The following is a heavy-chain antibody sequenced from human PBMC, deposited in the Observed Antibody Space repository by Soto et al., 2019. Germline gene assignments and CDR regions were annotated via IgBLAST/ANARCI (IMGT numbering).Heavy chain of an antibody. CDR1: GFTFSSYS. Sequence: GESLKLSFAASGFTFSSYSMNWVRQAPGKGLEWVSSISSSRSYIYYADSVKGRFTISRDNDKNSLYLRMNSLRAEDTAVYYCARDQSWFGELRYFDYWGQGTLVTVSS. V-gene: IGHV3-21*01. CDR2: ISSSRSYI. J-gene: IGHJ4*02. CDR3: ARDQSWFGELRYFDY. D-gene: IGHD3-10*01.